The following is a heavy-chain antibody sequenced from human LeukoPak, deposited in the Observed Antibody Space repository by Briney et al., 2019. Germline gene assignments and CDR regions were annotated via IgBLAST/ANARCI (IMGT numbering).Heavy chain of an antibody. CDR3: VRGWSGYYAVDY. D-gene: IGHD3-3*01. J-gene: IGHJ4*02. V-gene: IGHV3-74*01. CDR1: GFTLSSYW. CDR2: IKTDGSST. Sequence: GSLRLSCAASGFTLSSYWMHWVRQAPGKGLVWVSRIKTDGSSTNYADSVKGRFTISRDNAKNTVYLQMNSLRAEDTAVYYCVRGWSGYYAVDYWGQGILVTVSS.